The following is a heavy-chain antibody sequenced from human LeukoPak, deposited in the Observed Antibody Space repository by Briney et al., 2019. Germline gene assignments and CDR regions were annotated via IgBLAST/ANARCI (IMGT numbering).Heavy chain of an antibody. CDR1: GFTFSSCA. Sequence: GGSLRLSCAASGFTFSSCAMNWVRQAPGKGLEWVSAISGSGGSTYYADSVKGRFTISRDNSKNTLYLQMNSLRAEDTAVYYCAKALDIVVVVAATGGSFDYWGQGTLVTVSS. V-gene: IGHV3-23*01. J-gene: IGHJ4*02. CDR3: AKALDIVVVVAATGGSFDY. CDR2: ISGSGGST. D-gene: IGHD2-15*01.